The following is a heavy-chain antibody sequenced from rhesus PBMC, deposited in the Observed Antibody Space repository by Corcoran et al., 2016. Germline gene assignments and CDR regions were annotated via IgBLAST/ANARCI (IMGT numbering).Heavy chain of an antibody. CDR2: IYGSSGST. CDR1: GYSISSNY. J-gene: IGHJ4*01. D-gene: IGHD3-34*01. CDR3: ARDGENWGDLDY. V-gene: IGHV4-147*01. Sequence: QVQLQESGPGLVKPSETLSLTCAVSGYSISSNYWSWLLHPPVKGLEWIGYIYGSSGSTHYNPSLKSRVTISTDTSKNQFSLKLSSVTAADTAVYYCARDGENWGDLDYWGQGVLVTVSS.